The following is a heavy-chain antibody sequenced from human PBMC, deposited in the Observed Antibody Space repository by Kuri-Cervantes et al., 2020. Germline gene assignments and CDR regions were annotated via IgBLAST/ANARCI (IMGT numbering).Heavy chain of an antibody. Sequence: GGSLRLSCAASGFTFSSNWMHWVRQAPGKGPGWVSRINSDGSSTSYADSEKGRFTISRDNAKHSLYLQMNSLRAEDTAVYYCARHSSYGGYDVVIDFWGQGTLVTVSS. V-gene: IGHV3-74*01. CDR2: INSDGSST. CDR3: ARHSSYGGYDVVIDF. D-gene: IGHD5-12*01. CDR1: GFTFSSNW. J-gene: IGHJ4*02.